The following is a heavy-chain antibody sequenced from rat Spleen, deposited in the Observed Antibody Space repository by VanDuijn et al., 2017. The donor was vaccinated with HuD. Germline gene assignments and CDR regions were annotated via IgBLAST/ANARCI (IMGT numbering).Heavy chain of an antibody. V-gene: IGHV3-1*01. D-gene: IGHD1-1*01. CDR1: GYSITSNY. CDR3: ARWDYYSPRWYFDF. Sequence: EVQLQESGPGLVKPSQSLSLTCSVTGYSITSNYWGWIRKFPGDKMEWMGYISYSGSTGFNPSLKSRISITRDTSKNQFFLQVNSVTTEDTATYFCARWDYYSPRWYFDFWGPGTMVTVSS. J-gene: IGHJ1*01. CDR2: ISYSGST.